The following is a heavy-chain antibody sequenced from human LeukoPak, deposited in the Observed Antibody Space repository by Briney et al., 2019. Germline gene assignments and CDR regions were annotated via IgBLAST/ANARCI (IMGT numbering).Heavy chain of an antibody. D-gene: IGHD2-15*01. V-gene: IGHV3-30-3*01. Sequence: PGRSLRLSCAASGFTFSSYAMHWVRQAPGKGLEWVAVISYDGSNKYYADSVKGRFTISRDNSKNTLYLQMNSLRAEDTAVYYCARNKGSCPDYWGQGTLDTVSS. CDR3: ARNKGSCPDY. CDR1: GFTFSSYA. J-gene: IGHJ4*02. CDR2: ISYDGSNK.